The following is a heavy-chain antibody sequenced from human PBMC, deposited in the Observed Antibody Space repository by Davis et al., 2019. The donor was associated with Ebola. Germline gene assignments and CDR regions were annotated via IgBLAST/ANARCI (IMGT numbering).Heavy chain of an antibody. D-gene: IGHD3-10*01. J-gene: IGHJ4*02. Sequence: GGSLTLSCAASGFSFSSYSMNWVRQAPGKGLEWVSSISSSSSYIYYADSVKGRFTISRDNAKNSLYLQMNSLRAEDTAVYYCARGFSKWFRELSDYWGQGTLVTVSS. CDR2: ISSSSSYI. CDR3: ARGFSKWFRELSDY. CDR1: GFSFSSYS. V-gene: IGHV3-21*01.